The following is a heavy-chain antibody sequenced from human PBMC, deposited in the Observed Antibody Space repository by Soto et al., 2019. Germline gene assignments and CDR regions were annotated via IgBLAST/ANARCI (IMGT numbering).Heavy chain of an antibody. CDR1: GGSISSGYYY. Sequence: SETLSLTCSVSGGSISSGYYYWSWIRQPPGKGLEWIGNIYYSGNTYYNPSLKSRLIISIDTSKNQFSLEVGSVTAADTAVYYCASSSLYGMDAWGQGTTVTVSS. CDR2: IYYSGNT. V-gene: IGHV4-30-4*01. CDR3: ASSSLYGMDA. J-gene: IGHJ6*02.